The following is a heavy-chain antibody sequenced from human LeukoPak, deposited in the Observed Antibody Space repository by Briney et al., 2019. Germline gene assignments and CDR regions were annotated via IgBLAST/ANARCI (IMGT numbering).Heavy chain of an antibody. CDR2: IYYSGST. V-gene: IGHV4-30-4*01. CDR3: AVTVTRDWYFDL. J-gene: IGHJ2*01. Sequence: SQTLSLTCTVSGGSISSGDYYWSWIRQPPGKGLEWIGYIYYSGSTYYNPSLKCRVTISVDTSKNQFSLKLSSVTAADTAVYYCAVTVTRDWYFDLWGRGTLVTVSS. CDR1: GGSISSGDYY. D-gene: IGHD4-17*01.